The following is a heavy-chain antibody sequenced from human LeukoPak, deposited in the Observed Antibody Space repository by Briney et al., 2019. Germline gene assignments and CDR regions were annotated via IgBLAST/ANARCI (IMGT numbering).Heavy chain of an antibody. V-gene: IGHV4-39*02. D-gene: IGHD1-14*01. CDR2: IYYSGST. CDR1: GGSISSSSYY. J-gene: IGHJ4*02. CDR3: AREKINRLISNQFDY. Sequence: SETLSLTCTVSGGSISSSSYYWGWIRQPPGKGLEWIGSIYYSGSTYYNPSLKSRVTISVDTSKNQFSLKLSSVTAADTAVYYCAREKINRLISNQFDYWGQGTLVTVSS.